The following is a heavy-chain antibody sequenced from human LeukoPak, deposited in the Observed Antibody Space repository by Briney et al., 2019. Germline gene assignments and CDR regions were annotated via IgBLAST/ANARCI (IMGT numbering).Heavy chain of an antibody. CDR3: ASDIYCSGGSYYVGRAFDI. CDR2: INHSGST. J-gene: IGHJ3*02. Sequence: PSETLSLTCTVSGGSISSYYWSWIRQPPGKGLEWIGEINHSGSTNYNPSLKSRVTISVDTSKNQFSLKLSSVTAADTAVYYCASDIYCSGGSYYVGRAFDIWGQGTMVTVSS. D-gene: IGHD2-15*01. V-gene: IGHV4-34*01. CDR1: GGSISSYY.